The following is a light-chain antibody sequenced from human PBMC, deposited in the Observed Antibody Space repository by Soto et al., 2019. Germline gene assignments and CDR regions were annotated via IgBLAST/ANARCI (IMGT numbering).Light chain of an antibody. CDR1: QAISNF. V-gene: IGKV1-27*01. CDR3: QNYHSAPWT. Sequence: IQMTQSPSTLSASVGDRVTITCRASQAISNFLAWYQQKPGKVPKLLMYGASTLPSGVPSRFSGSGSGTDFTLTISSLQPKDVATYYCQNYHSAPWTFGQGTKVEIK. J-gene: IGKJ1*01. CDR2: GAS.